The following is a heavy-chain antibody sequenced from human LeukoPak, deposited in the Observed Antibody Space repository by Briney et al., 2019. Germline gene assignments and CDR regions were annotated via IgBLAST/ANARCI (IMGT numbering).Heavy chain of an antibody. CDR3: ARDPKVGYYDSSGYYLDYYYYMDV. CDR2: ISSSSSYI. D-gene: IGHD3-22*01. J-gene: IGHJ6*03. CDR1: GFTFSSYS. V-gene: IGHV3-21*01. Sequence: GRSLRLYCAASGFTFSSYSMNWVRQAPGKGLEWVSSISSSSSYIYYADSVKGRFTISRDNAKNSLYLQMNSLRAEDTAVYYCARDPKVGYYDSSGYYLDYYYYMDVWGKGTTVTVSS.